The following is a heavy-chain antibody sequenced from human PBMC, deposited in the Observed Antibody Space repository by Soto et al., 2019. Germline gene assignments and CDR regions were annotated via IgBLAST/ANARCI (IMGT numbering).Heavy chain of an antibody. V-gene: IGHV3-23*01. CDR1: GFTFSSND. J-gene: IGHJ5*01. CDR3: AKNSGGFDS. CDR2: IDGSGATT. D-gene: IGHD3-10*01. Sequence: EVQVLELGGGLVQPGGSLRLSCAASGFTFSSNDMTWVRQAPGKGLEWVSTIDGSGATTHYADFVEGRFTVSRDNSKNTVYVQMNNLRADDTALYFCAKNSGGFDSWGQGALVTVSS.